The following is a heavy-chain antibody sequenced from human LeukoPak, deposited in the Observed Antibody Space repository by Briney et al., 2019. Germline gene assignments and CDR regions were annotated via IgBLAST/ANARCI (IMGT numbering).Heavy chain of an antibody. D-gene: IGHD5-12*01. CDR2: IRGSGGST. V-gene: IGHV3-23*01. J-gene: IGHJ4*02. CDR1: GFTFSSYA. Sequence: GGSLRLSCAASGFTFSSYAMSWIRQAPGKGLEWVSVIRGSGGSTYYADSVKGRFTISRDNSKNTLYLQMNSLRAEDTAVYYCAKDRHREFSGYDLDYWGQGTLVTVSS. CDR3: AKDRHREFSGYDLDY.